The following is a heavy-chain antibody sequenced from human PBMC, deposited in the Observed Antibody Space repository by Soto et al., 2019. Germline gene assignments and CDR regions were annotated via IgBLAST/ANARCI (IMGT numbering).Heavy chain of an antibody. CDR1: GFTFSSYA. D-gene: IGHD5-12*01. CDR3: ARESVVATRTPTYDY. V-gene: IGHV3-30-3*01. Sequence: QVQLVESGGGVVQPGRSLRLSCAASGFTFSSYAMHWVRQAPGKGLEWVAVISYDGSNKYYADSVKGRFTISSDNSKNTLYLQMNSLRAEDTAVYYCARESVVATRTPTYDYWGQGTLVTVSS. CDR2: ISYDGSNK. J-gene: IGHJ4*02.